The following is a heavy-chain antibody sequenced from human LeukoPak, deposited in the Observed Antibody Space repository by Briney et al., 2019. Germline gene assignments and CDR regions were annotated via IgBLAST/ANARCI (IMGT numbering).Heavy chain of an antibody. Sequence: GGSLRLSCAASGFTFSSYAMSWVRQAPGKRLEWVSAISGSGGSTYYADSVKGRFTISRDNSKNTLYLQMNSLRAEDTAVYYCAKESTMVRGVIIMIDYWGQGTLVTVSS. CDR1: GFTFSSYA. V-gene: IGHV3-23*01. D-gene: IGHD3-10*01. CDR3: AKESTMVRGVIIMIDY. CDR2: ISGSGGST. J-gene: IGHJ4*02.